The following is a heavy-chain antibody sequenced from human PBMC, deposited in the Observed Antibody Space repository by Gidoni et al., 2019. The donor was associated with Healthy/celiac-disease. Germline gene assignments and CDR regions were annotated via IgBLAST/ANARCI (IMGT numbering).Heavy chain of an antibody. CDR1: GFTVSSNY. Sequence: EVQLVESGGGLIQPGGSLRLSCAASGFTVSSNYMSLVRQAPGKGLGWVSVFYSGGRTYYADSVKGRFTISRDNSKNTLYLQMNSLRAEDTAVYYRARHRDGYNLPGYDYWGQGTLVTVSA. V-gene: IGHV3-53*01. CDR2: FYSGGRT. D-gene: IGHD5-12*01. J-gene: IGHJ4*02. CDR3: ARHRDGYNLPGYDY.